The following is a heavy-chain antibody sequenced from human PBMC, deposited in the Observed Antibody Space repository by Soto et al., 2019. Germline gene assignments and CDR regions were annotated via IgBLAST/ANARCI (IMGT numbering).Heavy chain of an antibody. V-gene: IGHV3-23*01. CDR2: VGGGPDDT. J-gene: IGHJ3*01. CDR3: AKDRMDHNSVWDPFDL. CDR1: GFTFSIYA. Sequence: VQLLDSGGGLVQPGGSLRLSCAASGFTFSIYAMSWVRQAPGKGLEWVSSVGGGPDDTHYADSVKGRFTISRDNSKSTVSLQMNGLRAEDTAMYYCAKDRMDHNSVWDPFDLWGQGTMVTISS. D-gene: IGHD2-15*01.